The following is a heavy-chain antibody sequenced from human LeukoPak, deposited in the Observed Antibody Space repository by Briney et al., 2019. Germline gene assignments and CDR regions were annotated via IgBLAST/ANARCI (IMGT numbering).Heavy chain of an antibody. CDR2: IKQAGSEN. Sequence: GGSLRLSCAASGFIFSSYWMTWVRQAPGKGLEWVANIKQAGSENSYVDSVKGRFTISRDNAKNSLYLQINSLRAEDTAVYYCAKERNLEIAVAGTIFDYWGQGTLVTVSS. D-gene: IGHD6-19*01. CDR1: GFIFSSYW. J-gene: IGHJ4*02. V-gene: IGHV3-7*01. CDR3: AKERNLEIAVAGTIFDY.